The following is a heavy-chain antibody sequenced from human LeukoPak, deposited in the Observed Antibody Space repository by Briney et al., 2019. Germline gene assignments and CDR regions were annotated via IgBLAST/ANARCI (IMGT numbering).Heavy chain of an antibody. CDR3: ARAVGYCSSTSCYRSWFDP. J-gene: IGHJ5*02. V-gene: IGHV4-4*07. CDR2: IYTSGST. CDR1: GGSISSYY. D-gene: IGHD2-2*02. Sequence: SETLSLTCTVSGGSISSYYWSWIRQPAGKGLEWIGRIYTSGSTNYNPSLKSRVTMSVDTSKNQSSLKLSSVTAADTAVYYCARAVGYCSSTSCYRSWFDPWGQGTLVTVSS.